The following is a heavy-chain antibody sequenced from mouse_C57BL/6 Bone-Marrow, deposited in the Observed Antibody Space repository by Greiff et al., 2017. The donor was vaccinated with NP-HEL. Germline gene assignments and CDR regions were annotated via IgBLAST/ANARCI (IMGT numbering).Heavy chain of an antibody. Sequence: EVQRVESGPGLVKPSQSLSLTCSVTGYSITSGYYWNWIRQFPGNKLEWMGYISYDGSNNYNPSLKNRISITRDTSKNQFFLKLNSVTTEDTATYYCAREGNYGSLFDYWGQGTTLTVSS. J-gene: IGHJ2*01. V-gene: IGHV3-6*01. CDR3: AREGNYGSLFDY. D-gene: IGHD1-1*01. CDR2: ISYDGSN. CDR1: GYSITSGYY.